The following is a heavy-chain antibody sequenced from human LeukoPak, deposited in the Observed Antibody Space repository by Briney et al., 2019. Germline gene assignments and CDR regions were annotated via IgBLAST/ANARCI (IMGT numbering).Heavy chain of an antibody. D-gene: IGHD6-19*01. CDR1: GFTVNSNY. V-gene: IGHV3-66*01. Sequence: GGSLRLSCAASGFTVNSNYMSWVRQAPGKGLEWVSAIYSGGSTYYADSVKGRFTISRDNSKNTLYLQMNSLRAEDTAVYYCAREVGWNYFDYWGQGTLVTVSS. CDR2: IYSGGST. CDR3: AREVGWNYFDY. J-gene: IGHJ4*02.